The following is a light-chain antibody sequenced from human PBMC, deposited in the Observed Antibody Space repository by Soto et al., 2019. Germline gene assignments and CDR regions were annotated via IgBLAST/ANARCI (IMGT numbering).Light chain of an antibody. J-gene: IGKJ4*01. CDR3: QQVKSYPRT. Sequence: DIQMTQSPSTLSGSVGDRVTITCRASQSISNWLAWYQQKPGKPPKLLIYAESTLQSGVPSRFSGSGSGTRGTLTISSLQPEDFATYYCQQVKSYPRTFGGGTKV. V-gene: IGKV1-5*01. CDR2: AES. CDR1: QSISNW.